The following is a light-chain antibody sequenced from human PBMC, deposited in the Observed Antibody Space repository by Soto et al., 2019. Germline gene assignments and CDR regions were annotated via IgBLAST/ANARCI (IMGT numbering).Light chain of an antibody. CDR1: QSINSW. CDR3: QQYSRYSA. J-gene: IGKJ2*01. CDR2: QAS. V-gene: IGKV1-5*03. Sequence: DIQMTQSPATLSASVGDRVTITCRASQSINSWLAWYQQKPGKAPELLIYQASILEPGGPSKFSGSGSGTEFTLTISSLQPDDVATYYCQQYSRYSAFGQGTKVDLK.